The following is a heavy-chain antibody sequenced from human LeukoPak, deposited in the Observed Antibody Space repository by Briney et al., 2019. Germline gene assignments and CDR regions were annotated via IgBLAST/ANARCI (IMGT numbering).Heavy chain of an antibody. V-gene: IGHV4-4*07. CDR3: AREDCSSTSCYYYYCYYMDV. CDR2: IYTRGST. Sequence: SETLSLTCTVSGGSISSYYWSWIRQPAGKGVEWIGRIYTRGSTNYNPSLKSRVTMSVDTSKNQFSLKLSSVTAADTAVYYCAREDCSSTSCYYYYCYYMDVWGKGTTVTVSS. J-gene: IGHJ6*03. CDR1: GGSISSYY. D-gene: IGHD2-2*01.